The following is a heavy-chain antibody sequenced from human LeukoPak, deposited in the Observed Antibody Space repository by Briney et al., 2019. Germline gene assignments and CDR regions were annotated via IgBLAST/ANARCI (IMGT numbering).Heavy chain of an antibody. J-gene: IGHJ4*02. CDR3: ARSPTGGGLDY. V-gene: IGHV1-46*01. Sequence: ASVKVSCKASGYTFTSYYMHWVRQAPGQGLEWMGIINPSGGSTSYAQKFQGRVTMTRDTSTSTVYMELSSLRSEDTAVNYCARSPTGGGLDYWGQGTLVTVSS. CDR1: GYTFTSYY. CDR2: INPSGGST. D-gene: IGHD2-15*01.